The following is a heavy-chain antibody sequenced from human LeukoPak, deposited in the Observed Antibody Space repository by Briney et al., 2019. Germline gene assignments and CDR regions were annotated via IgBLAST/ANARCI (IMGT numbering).Heavy chain of an antibody. CDR1: GYTFTSYD. Sequence: GASVKVSCKASGYTFTSYDINWLRQATGQGLEWMGWMNPNSGNTGYAQKFQGRVTITRNTSISTAYMELSSLRSEDTAVYYCAREVYYDSSGYYNWGQGTLVTVSS. V-gene: IGHV1-8*03. J-gene: IGHJ4*02. CDR2: MNPNSGNT. D-gene: IGHD3-22*01. CDR3: AREVYYDSSGYYN.